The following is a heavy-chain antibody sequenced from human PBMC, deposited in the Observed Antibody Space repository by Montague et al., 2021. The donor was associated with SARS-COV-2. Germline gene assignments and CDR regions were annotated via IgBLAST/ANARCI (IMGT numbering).Heavy chain of an antibody. CDR2: INQSESP. Sequence: SETLSLTCAVYGGSFSGYYWSWIRQPPGKGLEWIGEINQSESPNYNPSLKSRVTISLDTSKNQISLRLTSVTAADTAVYYCARSVVGGTYRHTRWFDPWGQGTLVTVFS. V-gene: IGHV4-34*01. CDR3: ARSVVGGTYRHTRWFDP. CDR1: GGSFSGYY. D-gene: IGHD3-16*02. J-gene: IGHJ5*02.